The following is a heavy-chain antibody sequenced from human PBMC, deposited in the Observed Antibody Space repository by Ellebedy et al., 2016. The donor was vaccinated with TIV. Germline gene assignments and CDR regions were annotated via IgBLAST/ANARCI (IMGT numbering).Heavy chain of an antibody. CDR2: IFYSGST. CDR3: ARTATVTIRAFDI. D-gene: IGHD4-17*01. J-gene: IGHJ3*02. Sequence: SETLSLTXTISGVPISRYYWTWIRQPPGRGLEWIGYIFYSGSTKYNPSLKSRVTISLDTSKKQFSLKLNSVTAADTAVYYCARTATVTIRAFDIWGQGTMVIVSS. CDR1: GVPISRYY. V-gene: IGHV4-59*12.